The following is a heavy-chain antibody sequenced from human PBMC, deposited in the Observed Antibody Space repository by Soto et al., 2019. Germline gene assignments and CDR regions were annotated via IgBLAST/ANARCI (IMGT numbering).Heavy chain of an antibody. V-gene: IGHV3-74*01. CDR1: GFTFSSYW. CDR2: INSDGSST. CDR3: ARADGPKYYYDSSGYPPYAFDI. D-gene: IGHD3-22*01. J-gene: IGHJ3*02. Sequence: PGGSLRLSCAASGFTFSSYWMHWVRQAPGKGLVWVSRINSDGSSTSYADSVKGRFTISRDNAKNTLYLQMNSLRAEDTAVYYCARADGPKYYYDSSGYPPYAFDIWGQGTMVTVSS.